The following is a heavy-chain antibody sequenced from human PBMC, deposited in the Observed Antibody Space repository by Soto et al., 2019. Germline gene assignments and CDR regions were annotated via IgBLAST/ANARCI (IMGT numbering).Heavy chain of an antibody. CDR3: ARDLEQQLTGWFDP. D-gene: IGHD6-13*01. J-gene: IGHJ5*02. V-gene: IGHV4-31*03. CDR1: GGSISSGGYY. Sequence: QVQLQESCQGLVKPSQTLSLTCTVSGGSISSGGYYWSWIRQHPGKGLEWIGYIYYSGSTYYNPSLKSRVTRSVDTSKNQFSLKLSSVTAADTAVYYCARDLEQQLTGWFDPWGQGTLVTVSS. CDR2: IYYSGST.